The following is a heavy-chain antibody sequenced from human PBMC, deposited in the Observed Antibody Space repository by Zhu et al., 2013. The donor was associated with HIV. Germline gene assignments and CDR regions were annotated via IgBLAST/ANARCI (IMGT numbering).Heavy chain of an antibody. D-gene: IGHD3-22*01. Sequence: QVQVVQSGAEVKKPGASVKVSCRTSGYTFSGYFMHWVRQAPGQGLEWMGWINPNSGGTNYAQKFQGRVSMTRDTSISTTYMELSRLRSDDTAVYYCARGWRYYYDSSGDPXSRDAFDIWGQGTMVTVSP. J-gene: IGHJ3*02. CDR1: GYTFSGYF. V-gene: IGHV1-2*02. CDR2: INPNSGGT. CDR3: ARGWRYYYDSSGDPXSRDAFDI.